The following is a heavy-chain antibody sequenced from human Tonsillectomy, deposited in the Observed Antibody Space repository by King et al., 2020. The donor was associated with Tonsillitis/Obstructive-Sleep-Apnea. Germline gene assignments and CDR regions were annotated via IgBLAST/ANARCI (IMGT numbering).Heavy chain of an antibody. CDR1: GGSFSGYY. D-gene: IGHD3-3*01. V-gene: IGHV4-34*01. Sequence: VQLQQWGAGLLKPSETLSLTCAVYGGSFSGYYWSWIRQPPGKGLEWIGEINHSGSTNYNPSLKSRFTISVSTSKNQSSLKLSSVTAADTAVYYCATSFYDFWGGYRRPSFDYWGQGTLVTVSS. CDR3: ATSFYDFWGGYRRPSFDY. CDR2: INHSGST. J-gene: IGHJ4*02.